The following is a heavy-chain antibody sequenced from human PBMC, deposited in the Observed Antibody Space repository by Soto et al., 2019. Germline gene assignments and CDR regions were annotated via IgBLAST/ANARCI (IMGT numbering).Heavy chain of an antibody. Sequence: QVQLQESGPGLVKPSQTLSLTCTVSGASMNSGAYYWSWVRQPPGKGLEWIGYIYHNGRTYNNPSLMSRATMSLDTSKNQFSLKLNSVSAADTAVYYCARVSATGTRWFDPWGQGTLVTVSS. J-gene: IGHJ5*02. CDR1: GASMNSGAYY. CDR3: ARVSATGTRWFDP. CDR2: IYHNGRT. D-gene: IGHD6-13*01. V-gene: IGHV4-31*03.